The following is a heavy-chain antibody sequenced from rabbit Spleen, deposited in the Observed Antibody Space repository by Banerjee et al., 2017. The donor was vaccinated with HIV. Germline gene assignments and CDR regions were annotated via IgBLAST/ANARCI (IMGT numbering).Heavy chain of an antibody. CDR2: IDPIFGST. CDR3: VRDRANIGGDYGPFYFDL. V-gene: IGHV1S43*01. J-gene: IGHJ4*01. CDR1: GFSFSSNVY. D-gene: IGHD2-1*01. Sequence: QEQLVESGGDLVKPGASLTLTCTASGFSFSSNVYMCWVRQAPGKGLEWIGYIDPIFGSTYFASWVNGRFTISSHNAQNTLYLQLNSLTAADTATYFCVRDRANIGGDYGPFYFDLWGQGTLVTVS.